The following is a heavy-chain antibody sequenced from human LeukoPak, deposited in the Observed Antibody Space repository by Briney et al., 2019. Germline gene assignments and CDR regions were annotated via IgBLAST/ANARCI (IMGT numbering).Heavy chain of an antibody. CDR3: ARGRRQQLAYYYYYYMDV. J-gene: IGHJ6*03. D-gene: IGHD6-13*01. Sequence: SETLSLTCTVSGGSINSRSYYWSWIRQPPGKGLEWIGEINHSGSTNYNPSLKSRVTISVDTSKNQFSLKLSSVTAADTAVYYCARGRRQQLAYYYYYYMDVWGKGTTVTVSS. V-gene: IGHV4-39*07. CDR2: INHSGST. CDR1: GGSINSRSYY.